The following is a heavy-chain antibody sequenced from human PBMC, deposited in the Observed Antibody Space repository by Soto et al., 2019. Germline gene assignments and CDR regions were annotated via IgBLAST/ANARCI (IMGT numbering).Heavy chain of an antibody. CDR2: IKSKTDGGTT. CDR1: GFTFSNAW. V-gene: IGHV3-15*07. CDR3: TTKYDSSGYYYSARYYYYCMYV. Sequence: GGSLRLSCAASGFTFSNAWMNWVRQAPGKGLEWVGRIKSKTDGGTTDYAAPVKGRFTISRDDSKNTLYLQMNSLKTEDTAVYYCTTKYDSSGYYYSARYYYYCMYVWGQGTTVTVSS. D-gene: IGHD3-22*01. J-gene: IGHJ6*02.